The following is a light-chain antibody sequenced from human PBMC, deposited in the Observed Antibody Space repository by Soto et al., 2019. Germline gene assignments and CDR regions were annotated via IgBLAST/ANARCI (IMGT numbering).Light chain of an antibody. CDR3: ASYLTTSPLEV. CDR2: EVH. J-gene: IGLJ1*01. V-gene: IGLV2-14*01. Sequence: QSVLTQPASVSGSPGESITVSCSGSISDIGSHNYVSWYRQYPGEAPRLLIYEVHYRPSGVSSRFSGSKSGNTASLTISGLXAADEAAYYCASYLTTSPLEVFGTGTKVTLL. CDR1: ISDIGSHNY.